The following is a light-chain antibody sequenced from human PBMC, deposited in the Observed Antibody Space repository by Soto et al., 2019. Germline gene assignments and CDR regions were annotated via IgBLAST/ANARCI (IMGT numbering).Light chain of an antibody. CDR2: SSN. CDR1: SSNIGNNI. J-gene: IGLJ2*01. V-gene: IGLV1-44*01. Sequence: QSVLTQPPSASGTPGQRVTISCSGSSSNIGNNIVNWYQQLPGMAPKLLIYSSNQRPSGVPDRFSGSKSGTSASLAISGLQSEDEAVYHCAAWDDSLRGVLFGGGTKLTVL. CDR3: AAWDDSLRGVL.